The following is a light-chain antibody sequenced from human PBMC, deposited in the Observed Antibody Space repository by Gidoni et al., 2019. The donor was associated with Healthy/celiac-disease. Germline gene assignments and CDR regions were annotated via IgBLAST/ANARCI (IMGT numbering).Light chain of an antibody. Sequence: DIQMTQSPSSLSASVGDRVTITCRASQSISSYLNWYQQKPGKAPKLLIYAASSLQSGVPSRFSGSGSGTDVTLTISSLQPEDFATYYCQQSYSTPWTFGQXTKVEIK. V-gene: IGKV1-39*01. CDR3: QQSYSTPWT. CDR1: QSISSY. CDR2: AAS. J-gene: IGKJ1*01.